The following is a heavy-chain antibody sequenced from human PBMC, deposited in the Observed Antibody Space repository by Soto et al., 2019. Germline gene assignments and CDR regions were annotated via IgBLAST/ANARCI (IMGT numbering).Heavy chain of an antibody. D-gene: IGHD3-10*01. V-gene: IGHV4-59*08. CDR1: GGSITNYY. CDR3: ARHGFGPLHGLVDV. Sequence: QVQLQESGPGLVKPSETLSLTCTVSGGSITNYYCSWFRQPPGKGLEWIGYIQYNGYSAYNLSLKRRVTLSMDTSKPHFSLMVESGTATDTAGYYCARHGFGPLHGLVDVWGQGTTVIVSS. CDR2: IQYNGYS. J-gene: IGHJ6*02.